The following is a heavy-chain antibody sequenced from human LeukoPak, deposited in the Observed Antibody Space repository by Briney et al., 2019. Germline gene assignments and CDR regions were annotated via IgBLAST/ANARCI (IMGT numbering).Heavy chain of an antibody. CDR3: ARIRAHILTGNYIDY. J-gene: IGHJ4*02. D-gene: IGHD3-9*01. V-gene: IGHV3-7*01. CDR2: IKGDGSEK. Sequence: GGSLRLSCAASRFTFSNYWMSWVRQSPGQGLEWVANIKGDGSEKYYADSVKGRFTISRDNAKSLFLQMNSLRAEDTAVYYCARIRAHILTGNYIDYWGQGTLVTVSS. CDR1: RFTFSNYW.